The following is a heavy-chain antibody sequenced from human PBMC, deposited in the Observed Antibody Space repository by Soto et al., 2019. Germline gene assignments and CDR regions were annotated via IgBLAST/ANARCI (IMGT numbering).Heavy chain of an antibody. J-gene: IGHJ4*02. Sequence: ASVKVSCKASGYTFTSYGISWVRQAPGQGLEWMGWISAYNGNTNYAQKLQGRVTMTTDTSTSTAYMELRSLRSDDTAVYYCARDKGDVGCGYYGGRGGFGLWGRGTLVTVSS. CDR1: GYTFTSYG. D-gene: IGHD3-3*01. CDR3: ARDKGDVGCGYYGGRGGFGL. V-gene: IGHV1-18*01. CDR2: ISAYNGNT.